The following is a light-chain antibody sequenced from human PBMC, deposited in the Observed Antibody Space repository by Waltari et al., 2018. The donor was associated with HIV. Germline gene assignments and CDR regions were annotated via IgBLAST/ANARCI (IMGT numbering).Light chain of an antibody. CDR3: QQYNNWPLT. V-gene: IGKV3-15*01. CDR1: HSVSSK. CDR2: AAS. Sequence: EIVMTQSPATLSVSPGERVTFSCRASHSVSSKLAWYQQKPRQAPRLLLYAASTRATGIPARFSCGGSGTEFTLTISSLQSEDFAVYFCQQYNNWPLTFGGGTRVEI. J-gene: IGKJ4*01.